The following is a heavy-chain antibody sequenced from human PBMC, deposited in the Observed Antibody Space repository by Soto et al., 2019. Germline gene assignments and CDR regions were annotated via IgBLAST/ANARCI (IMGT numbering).Heavy chain of an antibody. J-gene: IGHJ6*03. CDR2: IYYSGST. Sequence: QVQLQESGPGLVKPSQTLSLTCTVSGGSISSGGYYWSWIRQHPGKGLEWIGYIYYSGSTYYNPSLTSRGTISVDTSKNQFSLKLSSVTAADTAVYYCARGSNGDHYYYYYMDVWGKGTTVTVSS. V-gene: IGHV4-31*03. CDR1: GGSISSGGYY. CDR3: ARGSNGDHYYYYYMDV. D-gene: IGHD1-1*01.